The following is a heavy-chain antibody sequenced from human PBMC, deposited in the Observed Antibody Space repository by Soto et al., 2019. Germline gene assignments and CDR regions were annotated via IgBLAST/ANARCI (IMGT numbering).Heavy chain of an antibody. V-gene: IGHV1-2*04. Sequence: ASVKVSCKASGYTFTGYYMHWVRQAPGQGLEWMGWINPNSGGTNYAQKFQGWVTMTRDTSISTAYMELSRLRSDDTAVYYCARGLYYYDSSGYYHYGMDVWGQGTTVTVSS. CDR3: ARGLYYYDSSGYYHYGMDV. J-gene: IGHJ6*02. CDR1: GYTFTGYY. D-gene: IGHD3-22*01. CDR2: INPNSGGT.